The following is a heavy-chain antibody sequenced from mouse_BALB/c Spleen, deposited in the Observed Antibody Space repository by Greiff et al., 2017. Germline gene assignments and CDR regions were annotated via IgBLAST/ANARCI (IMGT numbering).Heavy chain of an antibody. CDR3: AREIYYDYDVGFAY. V-gene: IGHV5-9-4*01. J-gene: IGHJ3*01. Sequence: EVKLMESGGGLVKPGGSLKLSCAASGFTFSSYAMSWVRQSPEKRLEWVAEISSGGSYTYYPDTVTGRFTISRDNAKNTLYLQMSSLKSEDTAMYYCAREIYYDYDVGFAYWGQGTLVTVSA. CDR1: GFTFSSYA. CDR2: ISSGGSYT. D-gene: IGHD2-4*01.